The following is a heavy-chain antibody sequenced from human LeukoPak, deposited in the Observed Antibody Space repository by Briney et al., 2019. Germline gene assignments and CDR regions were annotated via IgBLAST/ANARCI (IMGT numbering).Heavy chain of an antibody. Sequence: SETLSLTRTVAGGSISSYYWSWIRQPAGKGLEWIGRIYTSGSTNYNPSLKSRVTMSVDTSKNQFSLKLSSVTAAGTAVYYCARGITMVRGAHFDYWGQGTLVTVSS. D-gene: IGHD3-10*01. CDR2: IYTSGST. CDR3: ARGITMVRGAHFDY. CDR1: GGSISSYY. J-gene: IGHJ4*02. V-gene: IGHV4-4*07.